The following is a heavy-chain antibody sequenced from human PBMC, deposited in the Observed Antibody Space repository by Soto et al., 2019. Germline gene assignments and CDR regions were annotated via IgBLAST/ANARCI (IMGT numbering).Heavy chain of an antibody. Sequence: GGSLRLSCVASGFIFSNFGMHWVRQAPGKGLEWVAVISSDEKIKQYADSVRGRFAISRDNSKNTLYLQMTSLRAEDTAIYYCVRSHDHFGLDVWGQGTKVTVSS. CDR2: ISSDEKIK. CDR1: GFIFSNFG. V-gene: IGHV3-33*01. CDR3: VRSHDHFGLDV. J-gene: IGHJ6*02. D-gene: IGHD3-3*01.